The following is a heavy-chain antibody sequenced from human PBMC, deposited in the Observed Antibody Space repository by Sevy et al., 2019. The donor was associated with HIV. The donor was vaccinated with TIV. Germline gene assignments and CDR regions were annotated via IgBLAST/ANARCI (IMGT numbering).Heavy chain of an antibody. CDR1: GGSVRRGSFY. D-gene: IGHD3-10*01. CDR3: AGANPYFYYGMDV. J-gene: IGHJ6*02. Sequence: SDTLSLTCTVSGGSVRRGSFYWSWIRQPPGKGLEWIGYIYYDITSKYNPSLKSRVTISVDTSKNQFSLNLRSVTAADTAVYYCAGANPYFYYGMDVWGQGTTVTVSS. V-gene: IGHV4-61*01. CDR2: IYYDITS.